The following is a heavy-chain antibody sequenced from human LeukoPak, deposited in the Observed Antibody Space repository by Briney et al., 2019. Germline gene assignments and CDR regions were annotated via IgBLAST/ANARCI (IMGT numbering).Heavy chain of an antibody. CDR2: FYSGGNT. CDR1: GLTVSSNY. V-gene: IGHV3-53*01. CDR3: ARVFIEVSGTDAFDI. D-gene: IGHD6-19*01. J-gene: IGHJ3*02. Sequence: GGSLRLSCAASGLTVSSNYMSWVRQAPGKGLEWVSVFYSGGNTYYADSVKGRFTISRDNSKNTLYLQMNSLRAEDTAVYYCARVFIEVSGTDAFDIWGQGTMVTVSS.